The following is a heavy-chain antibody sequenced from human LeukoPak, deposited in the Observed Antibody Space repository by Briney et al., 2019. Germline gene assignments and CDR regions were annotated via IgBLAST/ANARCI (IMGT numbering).Heavy chain of an antibody. CDR3: AREASLSVCYFDY. CDR1: GFTFSSYD. Sequence: LTAGSLRFSCAASGFTFSSYDMHWDRQAQGKGLKWVAVICDDGTDKYYKDPVKGRFTISRDNSKNTLFLQRNSLRAKDTAQYYCAREASLSVCYFDYWGRGTLVTVPS. J-gene: IGHJ4*02. V-gene: IGHV3-33*01. CDR2: ICDDGTDK. D-gene: IGHD5/OR15-5a*01.